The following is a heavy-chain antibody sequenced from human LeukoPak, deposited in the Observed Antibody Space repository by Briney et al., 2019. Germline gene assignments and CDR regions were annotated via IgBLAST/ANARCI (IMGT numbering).Heavy chain of an antibody. J-gene: IGHJ4*02. V-gene: IGHV3-53*01. CDR3: ASRAGAYSHPYDY. CDR2: IYSDNT. D-gene: IGHD4/OR15-4a*01. Sequence: GGSLRLSCTVSGFTVSTNSMSWVRQAPGKGLEWGSFIYSDNTHYSDSVKGRFTISRDNSKNTLYLQINSLRAEHKAVYYCASRAGAYSHPYDYWGQGTLVTVS. CDR1: GFTVSTNS.